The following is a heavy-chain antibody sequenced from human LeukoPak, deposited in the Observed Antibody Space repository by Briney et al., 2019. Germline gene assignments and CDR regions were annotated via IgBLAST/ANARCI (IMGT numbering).Heavy chain of an antibody. CDR3: AKDRIYYGSGNYYNPPPSSFDY. Sequence: PGGSLRLSCAASGFTFSSYAMSWVRQAPGKGLEWVSAISGSGGSTYYADSVKGRFTISRDNSKNTLYLQMNSLRAEDTAVYYCAKDRIYYGSGNYYNPPPSSFDYWGQGTLVTVSS. D-gene: IGHD3-10*01. CDR1: GFTFSSYA. V-gene: IGHV3-23*01. J-gene: IGHJ4*02. CDR2: ISGSGGST.